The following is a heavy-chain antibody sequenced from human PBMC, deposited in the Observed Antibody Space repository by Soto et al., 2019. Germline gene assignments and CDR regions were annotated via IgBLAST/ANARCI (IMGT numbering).Heavy chain of an antibody. J-gene: IGHJ4*02. CDR3: ARRDIVATDDY. D-gene: IGHD5-12*01. V-gene: IGHV4-39*01. CDR1: GGSISSSSYY. CDR2: IYYSGST. Sequence: SETLSLTCTVSGGSISSSSYYWGWIRQPPGKGLEWIGSIYYSGSTYYNPSLKSRVTISVDTSKNQFSLKLSSVTAADTAVYYGARRDIVATDDYWGQGTLVTVSS.